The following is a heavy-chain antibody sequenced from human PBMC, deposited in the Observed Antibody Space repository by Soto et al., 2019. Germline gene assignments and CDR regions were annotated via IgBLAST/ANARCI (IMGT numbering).Heavy chain of an antibody. Sequence: QVQLQQWGAGLLKPSETLSLTCAVFGGSVNSGNYYWSWIRQPPGKGLEWIGEMSHSGGTHFNPSLKRRVTISVDTSKNQCSLKMSSVTAADTALYYCARVERGTATTVVDAFDIWGPGTMVTVSS. D-gene: IGHD1-1*01. J-gene: IGHJ3*02. CDR1: GGSVNSGNYY. V-gene: IGHV4-34*01. CDR2: MSHSGGT. CDR3: ARVERGTATTVVDAFDI.